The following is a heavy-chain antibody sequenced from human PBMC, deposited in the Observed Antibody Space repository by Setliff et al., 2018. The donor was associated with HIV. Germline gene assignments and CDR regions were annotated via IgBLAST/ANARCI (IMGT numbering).Heavy chain of an antibody. Sequence: GASVKVSRKASGYAFTNYYLHWVRQAPGPGLAWMGIINPSGGSTIYAQKLQGRVTMTRDTSTNTVYMELSSLRSEDTAVYYCAREPISYRDFVVVAAAFDIWGQGTMVTVSS. CDR3: AREPISYRDFVVVAAAFDI. J-gene: IGHJ3*02. CDR2: INPSGGST. V-gene: IGHV1-46*01. D-gene: IGHD2-15*01. CDR1: GYAFTNYY.